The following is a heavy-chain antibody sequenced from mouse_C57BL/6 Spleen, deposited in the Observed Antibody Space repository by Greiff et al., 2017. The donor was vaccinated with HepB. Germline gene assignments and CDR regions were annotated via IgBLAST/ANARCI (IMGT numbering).Heavy chain of an antibody. J-gene: IGHJ3*01. D-gene: IGHD4-1*01. CDR1: GFSFNTYA. CDR2: IRSKSNNYAT. V-gene: IGHV10-1*01. Sequence: EVQLVESGGGLVQPKGSLKLSCAASGFSFNTYAMNWVRQAPGKGLEWVARIRSKSNNYATYYADSVKDRFTISRDDSESMLYLQMNNLKTEDTAMYYCVRDSGTAWFAYWGQGTLVTVSA. CDR3: VRDSGTAWFAY.